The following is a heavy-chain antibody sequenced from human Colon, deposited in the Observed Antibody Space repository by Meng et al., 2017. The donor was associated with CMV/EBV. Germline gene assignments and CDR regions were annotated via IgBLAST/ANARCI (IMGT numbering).Heavy chain of an antibody. CDR1: GFIFSNYV. J-gene: IGHJ5*02. Sequence: EVRVLGFGGGLVQPGGSLRLSCAASGFIFSNYVMSWVRQAPGKGLEWVSSISGSGGSTYYADSVKGRFTISRDNSKKTLYLQMNSLRAEDTAVYYCAKPRGAGSWGRGTLVTVSS. D-gene: IGHD6-19*01. V-gene: IGHV3-23*01. CDR3: AKPRGAGS. CDR2: ISGSGGST.